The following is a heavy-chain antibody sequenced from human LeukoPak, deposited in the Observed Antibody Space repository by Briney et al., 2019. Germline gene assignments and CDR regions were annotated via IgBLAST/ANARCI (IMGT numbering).Heavy chain of an antibody. V-gene: IGHV3-21*01. CDR2: ISSSSSYI. Sequence: GGSLRLSCAASGFTFSSYSMNWVRQAPGKGLEWVSSISSSSSYIYYADSVKGRFTISRDNAKNSLYLQMNSLRAEDTALYYCARVSRDIVVVVPATGYFDYWGQGTLVTVSS. CDR1: GFTFSSYS. CDR3: ARVSRDIVVVVPATGYFDY. D-gene: IGHD2-15*01. J-gene: IGHJ4*02.